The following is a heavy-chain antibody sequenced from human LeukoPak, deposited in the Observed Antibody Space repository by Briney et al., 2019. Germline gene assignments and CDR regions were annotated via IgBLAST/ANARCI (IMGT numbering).Heavy chain of an antibody. CDR1: GYTFSTYD. CDR3: ARVRYYGPGIYYRGLAY. Sequence: GASVKVSCKASGYTFSTYDINWVRQATGQGLEWMGWMNPNSGNTGYAQKFQGRATMTRNTSISTAYMELSGLRSEDTAVYYCARVRYYGPGIYYRGLAYWGQGSLVTVSS. D-gene: IGHD3-10*01. J-gene: IGHJ4*02. CDR2: MNPNSGNT. V-gene: IGHV1-8*01.